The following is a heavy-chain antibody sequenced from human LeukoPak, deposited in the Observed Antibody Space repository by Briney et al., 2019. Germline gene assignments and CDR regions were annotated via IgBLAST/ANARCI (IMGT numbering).Heavy chain of an antibody. CDR1: GGSFSGYY. V-gene: IGHV4-34*01. D-gene: IGHD4-17*01. Sequence: SETLSLTCAVYGGSFSGYYWSWIRQTPGKGLEWIGEINHSGSTNYNPSLKSRVTISVDTSKNQFSLKLSSVTAADTAVYYCARQDGQTPPFDYWGQGTLVTVSS. CDR3: ARQDGQTPPFDY. J-gene: IGHJ4*02. CDR2: INHSGST.